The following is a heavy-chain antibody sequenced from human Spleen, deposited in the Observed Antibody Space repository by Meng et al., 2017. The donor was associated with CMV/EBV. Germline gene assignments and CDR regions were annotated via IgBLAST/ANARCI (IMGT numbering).Heavy chain of an antibody. V-gene: IGHV3-64*02. CDR1: GFTFSYYA. Sequence: SGFTFSYYAMHWVRQAPGKELEYVSAISSDGGSTYYADSVKGRFTIFRDNSKNTLYLQMGSLRAEDLAVYYCAARYCSRTSCYGYFDYWGQGTLVTVSS. J-gene: IGHJ4*02. D-gene: IGHD2-2*01. CDR3: AARYCSRTSCYGYFDY. CDR2: ISSDGGST.